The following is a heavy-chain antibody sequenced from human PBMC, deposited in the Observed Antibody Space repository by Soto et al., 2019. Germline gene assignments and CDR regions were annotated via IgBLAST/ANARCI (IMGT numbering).Heavy chain of an antibody. Sequence: EVQLLESGGGLVQPGGSLRLSCAASGFTFSSYAMSWVRQAPGKGLEWVSAISGSGGSTYYADSVKGRFTISRHNSKNTLYLQMNSLRAEDTAVYYCAKDHHAYGDYKGRLCLDPWGQGTLVTVSS. CDR1: GFTFSSYA. D-gene: IGHD4-17*01. CDR3: AKDHHAYGDYKGRLCLDP. CDR2: ISGSGGST. J-gene: IGHJ5*02. V-gene: IGHV3-23*01.